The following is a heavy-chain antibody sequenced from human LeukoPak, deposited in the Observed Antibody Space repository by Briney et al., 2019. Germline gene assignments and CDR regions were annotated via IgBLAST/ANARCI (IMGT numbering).Heavy chain of an antibody. J-gene: IGHJ4*02. V-gene: IGHV3-15*01. CDR1: GFTFSNAC. D-gene: IGHD5-18*01. CDR2: IKTKTDGGTT. CDR3: TTGTWIQLWLADY. Sequence: VKPGGSLRLSCVASGFTFSNACMSWVRQAPGKGLEWVGHIKTKTDGGTTDYAAPVKGRFTISRDDSKNTLYLQMNSLKTEDTALYYCTTGTWIQLWLADYWGQGTLVTVSS.